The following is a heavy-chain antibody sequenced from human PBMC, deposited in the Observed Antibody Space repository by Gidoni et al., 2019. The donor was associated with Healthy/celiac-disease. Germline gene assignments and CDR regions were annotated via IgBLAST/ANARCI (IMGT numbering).Heavy chain of an antibody. V-gene: IGHV5-51*01. D-gene: IGHD5-12*01. CDR1: GYSFTSYW. CDR3: ARRTGGYDYSYYYGMDV. J-gene: IGHJ6*02. CDR2: IYPGDSDT. Sequence: EVQLVQSGAEVKKPGESLKISGKGSGYSFTSYWIGWVRQMPGKGLGWMGIIYPGDSDTRYSPSFQGQVTISANKSISTAYLQWSSLKASDTAMYYCARRTGGYDYSYYYGMDVWGQGTTVTVSS.